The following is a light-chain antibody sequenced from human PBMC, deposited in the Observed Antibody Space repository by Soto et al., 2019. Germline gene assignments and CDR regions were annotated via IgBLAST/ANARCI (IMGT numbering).Light chain of an antibody. CDR2: SAS. J-gene: IGKJ4*01. CDR1: HNINYY. CDR3: LQHNSYPLT. Sequence: DIQMTQSPSAMSASVGDRVTISCRASHNINYYLAWFQQKPGKVPKRLIYSASSLQSGVPPRFSGSGSGTEFTLTITGLQPEDTAIYYCLQHNSYPLTFGGGTKVEIK. V-gene: IGKV1-17*03.